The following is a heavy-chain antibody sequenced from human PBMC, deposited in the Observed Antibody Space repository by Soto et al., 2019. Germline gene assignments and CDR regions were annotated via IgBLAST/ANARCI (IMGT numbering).Heavy chain of an antibody. J-gene: IGHJ6*02. CDR3: ARTLRGYCSSTSCYIPYSYYGMDV. CDR2: INAGNGNT. V-gene: IGHV1-3*01. Sequence: ASVKVSCKASGYTFTSYAMHWVRQAPGQRLEWMGWINAGNGNTKYSQKFQGRVTITRDTSASTAYMELSSLRSEDTAVYYCARTLRGYCSSTSCYIPYSYYGMDVWGQGTTVTSP. CDR1: GYTFTSYA. D-gene: IGHD2-2*02.